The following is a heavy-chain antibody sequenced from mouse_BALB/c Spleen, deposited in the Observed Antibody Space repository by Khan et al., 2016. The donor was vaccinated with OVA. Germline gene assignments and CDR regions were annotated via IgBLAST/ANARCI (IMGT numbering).Heavy chain of an antibody. CDR2: IWGDGST. CDR3: AINYYGSSFYFDY. D-gene: IGHD1-1*01. CDR1: GFSLTDYG. J-gene: IGHJ2*01. Sequence: QVQLKESGPGLVAPSQSLSITCTVSGFSLTDYGVNWVRQPPGKGLEWLGVIWGDGSTDYNSALKSRLSISRDNSRSQVFLQMNSLQTDDKARYYCAINYYGSSFYFDYWGRGTPLTLSS. V-gene: IGHV2-6-7*01.